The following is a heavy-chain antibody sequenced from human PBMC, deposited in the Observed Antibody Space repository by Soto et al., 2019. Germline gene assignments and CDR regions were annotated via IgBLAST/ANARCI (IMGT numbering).Heavy chain of an antibody. V-gene: IGHV1-69*06. Sequence: SVKVSCKASGGTFSSYAISWARQAPGQGLEWMGGIIPIFGTANYAQKFQGRVTITADKSTSTAYMELSSLRSEDTAVYYCARATAMVTGYYYYYGMDVWGQGTTVTVSS. J-gene: IGHJ6*02. D-gene: IGHD5-18*01. CDR3: ARATAMVTGYYYYYGMDV. CDR2: IIPIFGTA. CDR1: GGTFSSYA.